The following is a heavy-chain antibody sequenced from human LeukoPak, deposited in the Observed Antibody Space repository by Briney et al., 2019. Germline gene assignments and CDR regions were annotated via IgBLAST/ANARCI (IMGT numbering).Heavy chain of an antibody. J-gene: IGHJ4*02. V-gene: IGHV3-23*01. D-gene: IGHD3-22*01. CDR2: ISGSGVGT. CDR3: AKGGRGDYYDSSGYYLAGYFDY. Sequence: GGSLRLSFAPSGFTFSSYAMSWFRQAPGKGLGWVSAISGSGVGTYYADSVKGRFTISRDNSKNTLYLQMNSLRAEDTAVYYCAKGGRGDYYDSSGYYLAGYFDYWGQGTLVTVSS. CDR1: GFTFSSYA.